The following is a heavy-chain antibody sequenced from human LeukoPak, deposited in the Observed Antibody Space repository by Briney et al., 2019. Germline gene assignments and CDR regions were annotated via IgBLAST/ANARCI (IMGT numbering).Heavy chain of an antibody. CDR3: ARDFDWNDEDYFDY. J-gene: IGHJ4*02. CDR2: ISSSGSTI. V-gene: IGHV3-48*03. CDR1: GFTFSSYE. Sequence: PGGSLRLSCAASGFTFSSYEMNWVRQAPGRVLEWVSYISSSGSTIYYADSVKGRFTISRDNAKNSLYLQMNSLRAEDTAVYYCARDFDWNDEDYFDYWGQGTLVTVSS. D-gene: IGHD1-1*01.